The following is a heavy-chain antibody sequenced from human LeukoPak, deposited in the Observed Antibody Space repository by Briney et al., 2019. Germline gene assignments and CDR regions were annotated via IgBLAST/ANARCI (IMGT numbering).Heavy chain of an antibody. CDR1: GGSISSYY. CDR2: IYYSGIT. D-gene: IGHD6-6*01. Sequence: SETLSLTCTVSGGSISSYYWNWIRQPPGKGLEWLGYIYYSGITTYNPSLKSRVTISLDTSKNQSSLKLSSVTAADTAVYYCARTLYSTSSLFDYWGQGTLVTVSS. V-gene: IGHV4-59*08. J-gene: IGHJ4*02. CDR3: ARTLYSTSSLFDY.